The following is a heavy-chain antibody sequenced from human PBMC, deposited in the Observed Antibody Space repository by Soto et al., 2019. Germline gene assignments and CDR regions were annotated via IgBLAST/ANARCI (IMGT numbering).Heavy chain of an antibody. J-gene: IGHJ6*02. CDR3: ARSPGYSASWGYFYYGMKI. CDR1: DYTFTNYG. Sequence: QVQLVQSGAELKKPGASVKVSCKASDYTFTNYGISWVRQAPGQGLEWMGWINTYHGNTKYAQKLQGRVTMTKDTSTSTAYMELTSLRSDDTAVYYCARSPGYSASWGYFYYGMKIWGQGTTLIVSS. V-gene: IGHV1-18*01. D-gene: IGHD6-13*01. CDR2: INTYHGNT.